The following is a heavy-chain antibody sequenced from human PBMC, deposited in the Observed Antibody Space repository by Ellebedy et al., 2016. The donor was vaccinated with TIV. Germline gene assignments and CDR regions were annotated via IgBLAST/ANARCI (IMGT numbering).Heavy chain of an antibody. CDR2: LTGSGPV. Sequence: GESLKISXAATGLTLSAYAMTWVRQAPGKGLEWVSTLTGSGPVYYSDSVKGRFSISRDNSKNTLYLQMNSLRSEDTAVYYCAKDRGSTWFNWFNPWGRGTLVTVSS. CDR3: AKDRGSTWFNWFNP. CDR1: GLTLSAYA. D-gene: IGHD6-13*01. J-gene: IGHJ5*02. V-gene: IGHV3-23*01.